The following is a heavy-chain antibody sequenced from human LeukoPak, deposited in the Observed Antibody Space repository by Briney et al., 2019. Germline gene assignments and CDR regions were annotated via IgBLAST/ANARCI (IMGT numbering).Heavy chain of an antibody. D-gene: IGHD6-19*01. V-gene: IGHV3-21*01. CDR2: ISSSSRYI. J-gene: IGHJ6*02. CDR1: GFTFSSYS. CDR3: ARSTIAVAYGMDV. Sequence: GGSLRLSCAASGFTFSSYSMNWVRQAPGKGLEWVSSISSSSRYIYYADSVKGRFTISRENARNSLYLQMNSLIAGDTAVYYCARSTIAVAYGMDVWGQGTTVTVSS.